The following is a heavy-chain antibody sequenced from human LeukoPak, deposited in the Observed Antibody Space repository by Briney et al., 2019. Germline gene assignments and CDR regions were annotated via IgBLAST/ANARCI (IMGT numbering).Heavy chain of an antibody. D-gene: IGHD3-16*02. CDR1: GGSISSSSYY. CDR2: IYYSGST. J-gene: IGHJ4*02. V-gene: IGHV4-39*07. CDR3: ARHSDYVWGSYLAY. Sequence: SETLSLTCTVSGGSISSSSYYWGWIRQPPGKGLEWIGSIYYSGSTYYNPSLKSRVTISVDTSKNQFSLKLSSVTAAGTAVYYCARHSDYVWGSYLAYWGQGTLVTVSS.